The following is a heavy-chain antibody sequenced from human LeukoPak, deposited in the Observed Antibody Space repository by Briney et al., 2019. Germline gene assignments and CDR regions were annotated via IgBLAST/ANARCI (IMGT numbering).Heavy chain of an antibody. V-gene: IGHV3-21*01. CDR3: ASNSGSRTYYFDY. Sequence: GGSLRLSCAASGFTFSSYSMNWVRQAPGKGLEWVPSISSSSSYIYYADSVKGRFTISRDNAKNSLYLQMNSLRAEDTAVYYCASNSGSRTYYFDYWGQGTLVTVSS. D-gene: IGHD3-10*01. CDR2: ISSSSSYI. J-gene: IGHJ4*02. CDR1: GFTFSSYS.